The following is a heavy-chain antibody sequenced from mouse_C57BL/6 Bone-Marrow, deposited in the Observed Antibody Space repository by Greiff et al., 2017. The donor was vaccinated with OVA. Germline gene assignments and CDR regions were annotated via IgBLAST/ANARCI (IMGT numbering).Heavy chain of an antibody. D-gene: IGHD1-1*02. CDR2: IDPEDGDT. CDR3: TYYRGYCDY. Sequence: VQLKESGAELVRPGASVKLSCTASGFNIKDYYMHWVKQRPEQGLEWIGRIDPEDGDTEYAPKFQGKATMTADPSSNTAYLQLSSLTSEDTAVYYCTYYRGYCDYWGQGTTLTVSS. J-gene: IGHJ2*01. CDR1: GFNIKDYY. V-gene: IGHV14-1*01.